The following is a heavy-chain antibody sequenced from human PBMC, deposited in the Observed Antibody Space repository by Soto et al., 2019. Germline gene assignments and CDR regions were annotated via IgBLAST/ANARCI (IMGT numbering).Heavy chain of an antibody. CDR2: ISAYNGNT. D-gene: IGHD2-2*01. J-gene: IGHJ6*03. CDR3: ARTERLVPAAKGYYYMDV. CDR1: GYTFTSYG. V-gene: IGHV1-18*01. Sequence: ASVKVSCKASGYTFTSYGISWVRQAPGQGLEWMGWISAYNGNTNYAQKLQGRVTMTTDTSTSTAYMELRSLRSDDTAVNYCARTERLVPAAKGYYYMDVWGKGTTVTVSS.